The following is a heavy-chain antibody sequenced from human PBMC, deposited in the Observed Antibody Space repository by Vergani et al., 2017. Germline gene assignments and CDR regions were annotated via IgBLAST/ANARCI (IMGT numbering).Heavy chain of an antibody. CDR3: VRDRGLCAGGRCYTEAWDY. Sequence: QVQLVESGGGVVQPGTSLRLSCVVSGFALNRHAMYWVRQAPGKGLEWVVGISFDGTNEYYPDLVKGRFTISRDIAKNTLYLQVRSLRLEDTGVYHCVRDRGLCAGGRCYTEAWDYCVQVTPVTVSS. CDR1: GFALNRHA. CDR2: ISFDGTNE. J-gene: IGHJ4*02. V-gene: IGHV3-30-3*01. D-gene: IGHD2-2*02.